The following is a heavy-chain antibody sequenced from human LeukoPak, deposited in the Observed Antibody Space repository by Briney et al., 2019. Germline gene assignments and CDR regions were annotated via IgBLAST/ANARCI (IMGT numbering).Heavy chain of an antibody. CDR3: ARDPSQDRRHNWNDALVESRAGV. J-gene: IGHJ6*02. CDR1: GGTFSSYA. V-gene: IGHV1-69*04. CDR2: IIPILGIA. D-gene: IGHD1-20*01. Sequence: ASVKVSCKASGGTFSSYAISWVRQAPGQGLEWMGRIIPILGIANYAQKFQGRVTITADKSTSTAYMELSSLRSEDTAVYYCARDPSQDRRHNWNDALVESRAGVWGQGTTVTASS.